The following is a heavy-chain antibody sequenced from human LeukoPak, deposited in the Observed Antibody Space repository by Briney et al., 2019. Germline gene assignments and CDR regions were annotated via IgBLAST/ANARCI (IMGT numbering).Heavy chain of an antibody. J-gene: IGHJ6*03. V-gene: IGHV3-7*01. D-gene: IGHD5-18*01. CDR1: GFSFSSYW. Sequence: PGGSLRLSCAASGFSFSSYWMSWVRQAPGKGLEWVANINQDENEKKYVDSVKGRFSISRDNAKNSLWLQMNSLRAEDTAVHYCARFGDTYGYGFYYYYMDVWGKGTTVTVSS. CDR3: ARFGDTYGYGFYYYYMDV. CDR2: INQDENEK.